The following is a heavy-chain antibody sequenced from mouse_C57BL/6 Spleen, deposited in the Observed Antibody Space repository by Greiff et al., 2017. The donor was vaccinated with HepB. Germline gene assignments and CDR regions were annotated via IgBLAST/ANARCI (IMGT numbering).Heavy chain of an antibody. CDR1: GFTFSDYG. J-gene: IGHJ1*03. Sequence: EVKLVESGGGLVKPGGSLKLSCAASGFTFSDYGMHWVRQAPEKGLEWVAYISSGSSTIYYADTVKGRFTISRDNAKNTLFLQMTSLRSEDTAMYYCARTGYYWYFDVWGTGTTVTVSS. D-gene: IGHD2-2*01. CDR2: ISSGSSTI. V-gene: IGHV5-17*01. CDR3: ARTGYYWYFDV.